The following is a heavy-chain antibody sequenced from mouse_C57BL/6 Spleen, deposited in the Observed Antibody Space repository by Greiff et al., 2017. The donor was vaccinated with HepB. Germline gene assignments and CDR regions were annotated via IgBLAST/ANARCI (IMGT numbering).Heavy chain of an antibody. J-gene: IGHJ3*01. CDR2: INPSSGYT. CDR3: ARGGIYYDYDGDWFAY. V-gene: IGHV1-4*01. CDR1: GYTFTSYT. Sequence: LVESGAELARPGASVKMSCKASGYTFTSYTMHWVKQRPGQGLEWIGYINPSSGYTKYNQKFKDKATLTADKSSSTAYMQLSSLTSEDSAVYYCARGGIYYDYDGDWFAYWGQGTLVTVSA. D-gene: IGHD2-4*01.